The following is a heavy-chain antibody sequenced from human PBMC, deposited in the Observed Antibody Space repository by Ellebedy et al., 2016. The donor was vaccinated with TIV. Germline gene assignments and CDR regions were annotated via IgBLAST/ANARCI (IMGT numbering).Heavy chain of an antibody. D-gene: IGHD2/OR15-2a*01. J-gene: IGHJ5*01. CDR1: GVSFSGYY. CDR2: INHSGRT. V-gene: IGHV4-34*01. Sequence: AETLSLTXGVYGVSFSGYYWSWIRQPPGKGLEWVGEINHSGRTDYSQSLKSRVTISIDTSKYQMSLKMTSVTAADTAVYYRARVGGYCDSINCLGVGWFDAWGHGTLVTLSP. CDR3: ARVGGYCDSINCLGVGWFDA.